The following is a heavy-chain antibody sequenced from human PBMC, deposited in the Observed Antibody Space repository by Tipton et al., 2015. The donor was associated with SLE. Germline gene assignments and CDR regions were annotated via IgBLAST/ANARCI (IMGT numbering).Heavy chain of an antibody. J-gene: IGHJ3*02. Sequence: LRLSCTVSGGSISSGDYYWSWIRQPPGKGLEWIGYIYYSGSTYYNPSLKSRVTISVDTSKNQFSLKLSSVTAADTAAYYCARDSRTTAAAFDIWGQGTMVTVSS. CDR1: GGSISSGDYY. CDR2: IYYSGST. D-gene: IGHD1-7*01. V-gene: IGHV4-30-4*01. CDR3: ARDSRTTAAAFDI.